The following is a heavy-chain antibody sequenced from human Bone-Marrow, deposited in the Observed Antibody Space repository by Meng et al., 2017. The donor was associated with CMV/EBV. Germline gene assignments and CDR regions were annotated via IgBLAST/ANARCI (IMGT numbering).Heavy chain of an antibody. D-gene: IGHD3-3*01. CDR2: ISRDGDST. V-gene: IGHV3-43*01. Sequence: GESLKISCTASGFNFDDYTMHWVRQAPGKGLERVSVISRDGDSTYYADSVKGRFTISRANSKNSLYLQMNSLRTEDTALYHCAKGYYDFWSGGDYYYGSGPDYWGQGTLVTVSS. J-gene: IGHJ4*02. CDR3: AKGYYDFWSGGDYYYGSGPDY. CDR1: GFNFDDYT.